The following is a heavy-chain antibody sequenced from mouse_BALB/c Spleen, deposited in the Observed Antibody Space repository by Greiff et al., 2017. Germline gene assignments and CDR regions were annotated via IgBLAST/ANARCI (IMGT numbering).Heavy chain of an antibody. CDR3: ARGYGSSSFAY. CDR1: GFNIKDTY. J-gene: IGHJ3*01. Sequence: VQLQQSGAELVKPGASVKLSCTASGFNIKDTYMHWVKQRPEQGLESIGRIDPANGNTKYDPKFQGKATITADTSSNTAYLQLSSLTSEDTAVYYCARGYGSSSFAYWGQGTLVTVSA. V-gene: IGHV14-3*02. CDR2: IDPANGNT. D-gene: IGHD1-1*01.